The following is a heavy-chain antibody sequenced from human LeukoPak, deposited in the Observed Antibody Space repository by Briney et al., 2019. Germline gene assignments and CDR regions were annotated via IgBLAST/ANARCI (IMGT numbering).Heavy chain of an antibody. V-gene: IGHV4-61*01. CDR2: IYYSGGT. Sequence: TSETLSLTCIVSGGSISISNYYWMWIRQPPGKGLEWIGYIYYSGGTHYNPSLKSRVTMLVDTSKNQFSLKLTAVIAADTAVYYCARETPGAGHFDYWGQGSLVTVSS. CDR3: ARETPGAGHFDY. D-gene: IGHD7-27*01. J-gene: IGHJ4*02. CDR1: GGSISISNYY.